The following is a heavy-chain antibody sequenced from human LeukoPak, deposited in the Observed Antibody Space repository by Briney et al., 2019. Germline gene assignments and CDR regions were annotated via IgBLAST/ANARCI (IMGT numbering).Heavy chain of an antibody. CDR3: AKGGGRCPGTLYYFDY. D-gene: IGHD1-26*01. CDR1: GFTFTTYW. Sequence: GGSLRLSCAASGFTFTTYWMTWVRQAPGKGLEWVANIKQDGSDKYYVDSVKGRFTISRDSSKNTVYLQMNSLRVEDTALYYCAKGGGRCPGTLYYFDYWGQGTLVTAS. V-gene: IGHV3-7*03. CDR2: IKQDGSDK. J-gene: IGHJ4*02.